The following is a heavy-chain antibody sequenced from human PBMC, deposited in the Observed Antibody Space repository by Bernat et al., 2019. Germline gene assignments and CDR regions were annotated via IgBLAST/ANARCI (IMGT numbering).Heavy chain of an antibody. D-gene: IGHD1-26*01. CDR2: IIHTFGTA. V-gene: IGHV1-69*12. CDR3: ARDHEGANPGGY. Sequence: QVQRVQSGAEVKKPGSSVKVSCKASGGTFSSYAISWVRQAPGQGLEWMGGIIHTFGTATYEQKFQGRVTITADESTSTAYMELSSLRSEDTAVYYCARDHEGANPGGYWGQGTLVTVSS. J-gene: IGHJ4*02. CDR1: GGTFSSYA.